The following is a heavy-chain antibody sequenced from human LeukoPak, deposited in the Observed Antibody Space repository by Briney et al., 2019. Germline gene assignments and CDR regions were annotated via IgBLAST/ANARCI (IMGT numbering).Heavy chain of an antibody. V-gene: IGHV3-73*01. CDR1: GFTFSGSA. CDR3: TARWAYYDFWSGNDY. Sequence: GGSLRLSCAAPGFTFSGSAMHWVRQASGKGLEWVGRIRSKANSYATAYAAWVKGRFTISRDDSKNTAYLQMNRLKTEDTAVYYCTARWAYYDFWSGNDYWGQGTLVTVSS. D-gene: IGHD3-3*01. J-gene: IGHJ4*02. CDR2: IRSKANSYAT.